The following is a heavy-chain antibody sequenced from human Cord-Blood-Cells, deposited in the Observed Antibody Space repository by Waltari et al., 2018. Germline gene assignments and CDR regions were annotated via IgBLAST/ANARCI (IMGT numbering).Heavy chain of an antibody. Sequence: EVQLVESGGGLVQPGGSLRPSCAASGFTFSSFWMCWVRQAPGKGLEWVANIKQDGSEKYYVDSVKGRFTISRDNAKNSLYLQMNSLRAEDTAVYYCARVAGHSGSYGAFDIWGQGTMVTVSS. CDR3: ARVAGHSGSYGAFDI. CDR1: GFTFSSFW. J-gene: IGHJ3*02. V-gene: IGHV3-7*01. D-gene: IGHD1-26*01. CDR2: IKQDGSEK.